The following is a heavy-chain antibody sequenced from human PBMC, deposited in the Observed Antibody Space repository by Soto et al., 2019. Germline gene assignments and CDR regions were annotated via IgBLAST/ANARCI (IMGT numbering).Heavy chain of an antibody. V-gene: IGHV3-30*18. CDR1: GFTFNNYG. Sequence: QVQLVESGGGVVQPGRSLRLSCAASGFTFNNYGMHWVRQAPGKGLVWVTVISYDVSHKYYADSVKGRFTISRDNSKNTLYLQMNSLRDEDTAVYYCAKRRGDHSNYSWGIDVWGQGTTVTVSS. CDR3: AKRRGDHSNYSWGIDV. CDR2: ISYDVSHK. D-gene: IGHD4-4*01. J-gene: IGHJ6*02.